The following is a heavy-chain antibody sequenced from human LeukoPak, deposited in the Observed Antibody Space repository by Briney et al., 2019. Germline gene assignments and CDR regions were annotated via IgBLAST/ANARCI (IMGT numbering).Heavy chain of an antibody. CDR3: ARQPPGRCAMDV. V-gene: IGHV5-51*01. J-gene: IGHJ6*02. Sequence: GESLKISCKGSEYSFTSYWISWVRQMPGKGPEWMGIIHPGDSNTRYSLSFQGQVTISADKSISTAYLQWSSLKASDTAMYYCARQPPGRCAMDVWGQGTMVTVSS. CDR2: IHPGDSNT. CDR1: EYSFTSYW.